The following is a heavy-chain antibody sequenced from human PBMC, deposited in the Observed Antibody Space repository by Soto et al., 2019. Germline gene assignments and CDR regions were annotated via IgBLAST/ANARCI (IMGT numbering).Heavy chain of an antibody. CDR2: IYPGDSNI. J-gene: IGHJ5*02. Sequence: EVQLVQSGAEVKKSGEFLKISCKASGYTFSDYWLGWVRLLPGKGLELMGIIYPGDSNIRYNPSFQGQVTISADKSTNTAYLQWSSLKASDTGIYYCARLYVVGSPWGFTPWGQGTRVTVS. D-gene: IGHD2-15*01. V-gene: IGHV5-51*01. CDR1: GYTFSDYW. CDR3: ARLYVVGSPWGFTP.